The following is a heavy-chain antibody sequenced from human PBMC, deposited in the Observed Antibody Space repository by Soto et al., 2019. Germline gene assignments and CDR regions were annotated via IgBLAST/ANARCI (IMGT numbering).Heavy chain of an antibody. CDR3: PRKSGHDVWTYFDH. J-gene: IGHJ4*02. Sequence: QVQLVQSGAEVKKPGASVKVSCKASGYTFSNYAMHWVRQAPGQRLEWMGWINPGNGNTKYSQKFQGRVTITRDTSASTVYMELNSLRSEDTAVYYCPRKSGHDVWTYFDHWGQGTLVTVSS. V-gene: IGHV1-3*01. D-gene: IGHD5-12*01. CDR1: GYTFSNYA. CDR2: INPGNGNT.